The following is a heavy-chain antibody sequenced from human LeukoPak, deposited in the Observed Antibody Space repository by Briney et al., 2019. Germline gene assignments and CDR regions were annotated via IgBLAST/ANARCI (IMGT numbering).Heavy chain of an antibody. D-gene: IGHD1-26*01. J-gene: IGHJ4*02. CDR3: ARGDTNTYYPRGLHFDH. V-gene: IGHV4-30-2*01. Sequence: SQTLSLTCTVSGGSISSGGYYWSWIRQPPGKGLEWIGYIYHSGSTYYNPSLKSRVTISVDRSKNQFSLKLSSVTAADTAVYYCARGDTNTYYPRGLHFDHWGQGTLVAVSS. CDR2: IYHSGST. CDR1: GGSISSGGYY.